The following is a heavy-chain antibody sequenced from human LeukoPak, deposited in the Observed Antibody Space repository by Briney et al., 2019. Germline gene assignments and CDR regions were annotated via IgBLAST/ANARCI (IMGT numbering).Heavy chain of an antibody. D-gene: IGHD3-16*01. Sequence: PSETLSLTCTISGSSITSVSHYWGWIRQPPGQGLEWIGDIYYTGSTYYSPSLRSRVTMSVHTSENQFSLRLNSVTAVGTAVYYCARRWGNIVGVTYEYWGQGTLVTVSS. J-gene: IGHJ4*02. V-gene: IGHV4-39*01. CDR3: ARRWGNIVGVTYEY. CDR2: IYYTGST. CDR1: GSSITSVSHY.